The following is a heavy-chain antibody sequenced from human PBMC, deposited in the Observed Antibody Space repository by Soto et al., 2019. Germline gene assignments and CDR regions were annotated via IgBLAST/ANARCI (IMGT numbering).Heavy chain of an antibody. J-gene: IGHJ4*02. V-gene: IGHV1-18*01. Sequence: QVQLVQSGAEVKKPGASVKVSCKASGYTFTSYGISWVRQAPGQGLEWMGWITYNGDTNYPQKLQGRVTMTTDTSTSTAYMELRSLRSDDTAVYYCATAVLTNYGVFDYWGQVTLATVSS. D-gene: IGHD2-8*01. CDR3: ATAVLTNYGVFDY. CDR1: GYTFTSYG. CDR2: ITYNGDT.